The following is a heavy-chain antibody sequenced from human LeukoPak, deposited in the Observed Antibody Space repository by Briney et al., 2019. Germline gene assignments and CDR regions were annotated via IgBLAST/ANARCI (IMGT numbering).Heavy chain of an antibody. J-gene: IGHJ4*02. V-gene: IGHV3-21*01. D-gene: IGHD6-19*01. CDR2: ISSSSSYI. CDR1: GFTFSSYS. CDR3: ARDVGQWLGSSGYFDY. Sequence: GGSLRLSCAASGFTFSSYSMNWVRQAPGKGLEWVSSISSSSSYIYYADSVKGRFTISRDNAKNSLYLQMNSLRAEDTAVYYCARDVGQWLGSSGYFDYWGQGTLVTVSS.